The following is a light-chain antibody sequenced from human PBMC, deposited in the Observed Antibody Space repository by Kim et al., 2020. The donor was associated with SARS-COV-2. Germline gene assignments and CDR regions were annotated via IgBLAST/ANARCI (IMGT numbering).Light chain of an antibody. CDR3: QAWDSSIYV. J-gene: IGLJ1*01. CDR2: QDS. V-gene: IGLV3-1*01. Sequence: SYELTQPPSGSVSPGQTASITCSGDKLGDKYACWYQQKPGQSPVLVIYQDSKRPSGIPERFSGSNSGNTATLTISGTQAMDEADYYCQAWDSSIYVFGTGTKVTVL. CDR1: KLGDKY.